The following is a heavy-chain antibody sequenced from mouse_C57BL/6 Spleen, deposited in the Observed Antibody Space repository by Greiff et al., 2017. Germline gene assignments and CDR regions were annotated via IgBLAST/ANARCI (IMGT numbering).Heavy chain of an antibody. J-gene: IGHJ2*01. CDR3: ARFDFGDSSYTLDY. CDR1: GYTFTSYW. V-gene: IGHV1-64*01. Sequence: QVQLQQPGAELVKPGASVKLSCKASGYTFTSYWMHWVKQRPGQGLEWIGMIHPNSGSTNYNQKFKSKATLTVDKSSSTAYMQLSSLTSEDSAVYYCARFDFGDSSYTLDYWGQGTTLTVAS. CDR2: IHPNSGST. D-gene: IGHD1-1*01.